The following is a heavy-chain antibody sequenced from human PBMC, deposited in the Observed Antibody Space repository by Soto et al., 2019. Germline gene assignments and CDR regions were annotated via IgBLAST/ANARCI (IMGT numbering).Heavy chain of an antibody. CDR2: IHYSGST. CDR3: ARDRGGVASNWFDP. V-gene: IGHV4-59*01. D-gene: IGHD3-10*01. Sequence: SETLSLTCTVPGVSISSYYWSWIRQPPGKGLEWIGYIHYSGSTKYNPSLKSRVTISVDTSKNQFSLKLSSVTAADTAVYYCARDRGGVASNWFDPWGQGTLVTVSS. J-gene: IGHJ5*02. CDR1: GVSISSYY.